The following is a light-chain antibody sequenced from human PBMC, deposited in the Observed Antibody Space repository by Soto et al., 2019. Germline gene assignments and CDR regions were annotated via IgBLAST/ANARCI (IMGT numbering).Light chain of an antibody. V-gene: IGKV2-28*01. CDR3: MQTLQSPLT. CDR1: QSLLHTNGYNY. J-gene: IGKJ4*01. Sequence: DIVVTQSPLSLPVTPGEPASISCRSSQSLLHTNGYNYLDWYLQKPGQSPQILIFLGSDRASGVPDRFSGSGSGTDFTLKISRVEAEDVGVYYCMQTLQSPLTFGGGTKVDIK. CDR2: LGS.